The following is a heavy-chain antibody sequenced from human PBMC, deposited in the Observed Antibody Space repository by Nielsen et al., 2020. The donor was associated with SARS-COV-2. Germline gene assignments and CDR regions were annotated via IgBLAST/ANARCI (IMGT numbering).Heavy chain of an antibody. CDR3: AKGFGAGLWGMDV. Sequence: GESLKFSCAASGFTFSSYGMHWVRQAPGKGLEWVAVISYDGSNKYYADSVKGRFTISRDNSKNTLYLQMNSLRAEDTAVYYCAKGFGAGLWGMDVWGQGTTVTVSS. D-gene: IGHD3/OR15-3a*01. CDR1: GFTFSSYG. CDR2: ISYDGSNK. V-gene: IGHV3-30*18. J-gene: IGHJ6*02.